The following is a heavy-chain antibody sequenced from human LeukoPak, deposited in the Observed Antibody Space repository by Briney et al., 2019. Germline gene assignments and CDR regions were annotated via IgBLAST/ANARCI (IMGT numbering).Heavy chain of an antibody. J-gene: IGHJ4*02. D-gene: IGHD6-6*01. CDR2: INHSGST. V-gene: IGHV4-34*01. CDR1: GGSFSGYY. Sequence: PSETLSLTCAVYGGSFSGYYWSWIRQPPGKGLEWIGEINHSGSTNYNPSLKSRVTISVDTSKNQFSLKLSSVTAADTAVYYCARLGRIAARPFDYWGQGTLVTVSS. CDR3: ARLGRIAARPFDY.